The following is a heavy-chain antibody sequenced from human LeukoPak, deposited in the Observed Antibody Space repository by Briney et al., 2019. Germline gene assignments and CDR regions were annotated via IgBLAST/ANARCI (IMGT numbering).Heavy chain of an antibody. D-gene: IGHD3-22*01. CDR3: ARVFSSALDY. CDR1: GGSISSGGYS. Sequence: PSQTLSLTCAVSGGSISSGGYSWSWLRQPPGKGLEWIGYIYHSGSTYYNPSLKSRVTISVDRSKNQFSLKLSSVTAADTAVYYCARVFSSALDYWGQGTLVTVSS. J-gene: IGHJ4*02. CDR2: IYHSGST. V-gene: IGHV4-30-2*01.